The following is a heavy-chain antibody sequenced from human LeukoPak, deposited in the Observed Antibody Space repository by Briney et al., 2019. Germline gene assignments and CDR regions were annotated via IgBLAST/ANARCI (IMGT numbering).Heavy chain of an antibody. D-gene: IGHD1-26*01. J-gene: IGHJ4*02. CDR2: IYHSGNT. Sequence: SETLFLTCAVSGDSINSSNWWNWVRQPPGQGLEWIAEIYHSGNTNYNPSLKSRVTISLDKSKNQFSLKLTSVTAADTALYFCARAGGGTYYFDFWGQGTLVTVSS. V-gene: IGHV4-4*02. CDR3: ARAGGGTYYFDF. CDR1: GDSINSSNW.